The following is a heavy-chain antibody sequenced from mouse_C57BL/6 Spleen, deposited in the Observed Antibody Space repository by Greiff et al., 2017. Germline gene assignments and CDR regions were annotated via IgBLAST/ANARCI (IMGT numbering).Heavy chain of an antibody. V-gene: IGHV1-9*01. CDR2: ILPGSGST. CDR3: ASRFAY. Sequence: VKLQQSGAELMKPGASVKLSCKATGYTFTGYWIEWVKQRPGHGLEWIGEILPGSGSTNYNEKFKGKATLTADTSSNTAYMQLSSLTTEDSAIYYCASRFAYWGQGTLVTVSA. CDR1: GYTFTGYW. J-gene: IGHJ3*01.